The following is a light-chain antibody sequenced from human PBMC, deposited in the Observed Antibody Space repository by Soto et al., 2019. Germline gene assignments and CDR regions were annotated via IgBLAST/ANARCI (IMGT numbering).Light chain of an antibody. J-gene: IGLJ2*01. CDR3: SSSTSRSTLV. V-gene: IGLV2-14*01. CDR2: DVS. Sequence: QSALTQPASVSGSPGQSITISCTGTSSDVGGYNYVSWYQQHPGKAPKLMIYDVSNRPSGVSNRFSGSKSGNTASLTISGLQAEHEADYYCSSSTSRSTLVFGGGTKLTVL. CDR1: SSDVGGYNY.